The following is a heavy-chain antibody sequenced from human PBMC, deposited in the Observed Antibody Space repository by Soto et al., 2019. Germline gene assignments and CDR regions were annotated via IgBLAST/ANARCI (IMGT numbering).Heavy chain of an antibody. CDR3: ACLRGKRGSPIDY. CDR2: ISYSGNT. V-gene: IGHV4-59*01. CDR1: GDSTSNYY. D-gene: IGHD2-15*01. Sequence: SETLSLTCIISGDSTSNYYWSWIRQSPGKGLEWIGYISYSGNTNYNPSLKSRVAISVDTSKDQLSLKVTSVTAADAAMYYCACLRGKRGSPIDYWGQGTQVTVSS. J-gene: IGHJ4*02.